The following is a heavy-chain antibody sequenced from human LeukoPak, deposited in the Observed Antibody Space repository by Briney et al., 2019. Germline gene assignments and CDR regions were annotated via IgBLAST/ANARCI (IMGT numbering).Heavy chain of an antibody. Sequence: SETLSLTCIVSGGSISSYYWSWIRQPPGKGLEWIGYIYYTGSTNYNPSLKSRVTISVDTSKNQLSLKLRSVTAADTAVYYCARQDSGTYLNPLVIWGQGTVVTVSS. CDR3: ARQDSGTYLNPLVI. CDR1: GGSISSYY. J-gene: IGHJ3*02. D-gene: IGHD1-26*01. CDR2: IYYTGST. V-gene: IGHV4-59*08.